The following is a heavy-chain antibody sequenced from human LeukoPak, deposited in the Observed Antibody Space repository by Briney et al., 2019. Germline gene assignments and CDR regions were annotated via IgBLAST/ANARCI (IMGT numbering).Heavy chain of an antibody. D-gene: IGHD3-22*01. Sequence: PGGSLRLSCAASGFTFSNAWMNWVRQAPGKGLEWVGRIKSKTDGGTTDYAAPVKGRFTISRDDSKNTLYLQMNSLKTEDTAVYYCTTDQYYYDSSGYYDAFDIWGQGTMVTVSS. CDR1: GFTFSNAW. CDR2: IKSKTDGGTT. CDR3: TTDQYYYDSSGYYDAFDI. J-gene: IGHJ3*02. V-gene: IGHV3-15*07.